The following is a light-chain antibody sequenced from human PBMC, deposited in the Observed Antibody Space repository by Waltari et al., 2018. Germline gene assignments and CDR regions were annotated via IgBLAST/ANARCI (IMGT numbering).Light chain of an antibody. V-gene: IGLV2-14*03. CDR1: SSDVGGFNY. J-gene: IGLJ3*02. CDR2: SVT. CDR3: SSYTSTSTWV. Sequence: QSALAQPASVSGSPGQSITISCTGTSSDVGGFNYVSWYQQHPGKAPKLIIYSVTICPSGVSVRFSGSNSATTASLTISGLQAEDESYYCCSSYTSTSTWVFGRGTKLTVL.